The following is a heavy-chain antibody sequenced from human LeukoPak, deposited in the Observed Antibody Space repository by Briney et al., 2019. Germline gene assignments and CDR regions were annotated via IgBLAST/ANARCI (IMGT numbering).Heavy chain of an antibody. D-gene: IGHD4-17*01. CDR1: GFTFSSYA. V-gene: IGHV3-23*01. J-gene: IGHJ4*02. CDR2: ISGSGGST. Sequence: PGGSLRLSCEVSGFTFSSYAMNWVRQAPRKGLEWVSGISGSGGSTYYADSVKGRFTISRENSKNTLYLQMSSLRAEDTAVYYCATARTLRVTTSFDYWGQGTLDTVSS. CDR3: ATARTLRVTTSFDY.